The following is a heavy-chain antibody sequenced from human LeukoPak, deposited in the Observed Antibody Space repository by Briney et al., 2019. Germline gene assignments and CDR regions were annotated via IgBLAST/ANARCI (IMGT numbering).Heavy chain of an antibody. J-gene: IGHJ4*02. CDR3: ARGVYSSYELRY. D-gene: IGHD6-13*01. CDR1: GGSFSGYY. CDR2: INHSGST. V-gene: IGHV4-34*01. Sequence: SETLSLTCAVYGGSFSGYYWSWIRQPPGKGLEWIGEINHSGSTNYNPSLKSRVTISVDTSKNQFSLKLSSVTAADTAVYYCARGVYSSYELRYWGQGTLVTVSS.